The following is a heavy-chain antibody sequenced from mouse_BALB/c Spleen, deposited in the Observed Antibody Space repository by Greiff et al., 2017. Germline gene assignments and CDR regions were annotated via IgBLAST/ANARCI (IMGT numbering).Heavy chain of an antibody. CDR3: ARVSNWDPYAMDY. CDR2: IYPGNVNT. V-gene: IGHV1S56*01. J-gene: IGHJ4*01. D-gene: IGHD4-1*02. CDR1: GYTFTSYY. Sequence: VQLQQSGPELVKPGASVRISCKASGYTFTSYYIHWVKQRPGQGLEWIGWIYPGNVNTKYNEKFKGKATLTADKSSSTAYMQLSSLTSEDSAVYFCARVSNWDPYAMDYWGQGTSVTVSS.